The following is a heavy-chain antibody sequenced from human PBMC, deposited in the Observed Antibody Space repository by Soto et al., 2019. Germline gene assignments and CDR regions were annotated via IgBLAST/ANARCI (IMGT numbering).Heavy chain of an antibody. CDR2: IHYSGTT. CDR3: AAGEASSRNLAPYYLDF. J-gene: IGHJ4*02. D-gene: IGHD6-13*01. Sequence: SETLSLTCTVSGGSMRNYFWAWIRQPPGKGLEWIGYIHYSGTTSFFPSYNPSLRSRVTISEDTSKNQFSLKLLSVTTADTAVYFCAAGEASSRNLAPYYLDFWGQGTLVTVSS. V-gene: IGHV4-59*01. CDR1: GGSMRNYF.